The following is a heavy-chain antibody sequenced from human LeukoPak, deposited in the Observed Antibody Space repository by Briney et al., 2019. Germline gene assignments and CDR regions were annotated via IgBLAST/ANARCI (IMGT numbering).Heavy chain of an antibody. V-gene: IGHV1-2*02. Sequence: ASVKVSCKASGYTFTGYYMHWVRQAPGQGLEWMGWINPNSGGTNCAQKFQGRVTMTRDTSISTAYMELSRLRSDDTAVYYCARDLVVVPAAIHYAFDIWGQGTVVTVSS. CDR3: ARDLVVVPAAIHYAFDI. CDR2: INPNSGGT. J-gene: IGHJ3*02. CDR1: GYTFTGYY. D-gene: IGHD2-2*01.